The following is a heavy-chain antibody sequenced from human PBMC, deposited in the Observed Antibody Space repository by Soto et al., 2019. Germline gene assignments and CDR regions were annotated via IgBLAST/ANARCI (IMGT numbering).Heavy chain of an antibody. Sequence: VQLVESGGDLVQPGGSLRLSCEVSGITFSNYWMSWVRHVPGKGLEWVAAIKKDGSEKKYVDSVKGRFTISRDNSKKSLFLQMDSLRADDTAVYYCAANNMWGQGTLVTVSS. J-gene: IGHJ4*02. V-gene: IGHV3-7*01. CDR3: AANNM. D-gene: IGHD1-1*01. CDR1: GITFSNYW. CDR2: IKKDGSEK.